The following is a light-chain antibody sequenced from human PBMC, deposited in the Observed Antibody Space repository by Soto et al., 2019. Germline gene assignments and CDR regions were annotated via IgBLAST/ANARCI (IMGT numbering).Light chain of an antibody. Sequence: QSVLTQPPSVSGAPGQRVTISCTGSSSNIGAGYDVHWYQQLPGTAPKLLIYGNSNRPSGVPDRFSGSKSGTSASLAITGLQAEDEADYYCQSYESSLSGVVFGGGTKLTVL. CDR1: SSNIGAGYD. V-gene: IGLV1-40*01. CDR2: GNS. J-gene: IGLJ2*01. CDR3: QSYESSLSGVV.